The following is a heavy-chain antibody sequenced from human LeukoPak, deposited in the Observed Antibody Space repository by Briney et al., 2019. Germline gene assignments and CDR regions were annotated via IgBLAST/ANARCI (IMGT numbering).Heavy chain of an antibody. V-gene: IGHV4-34*01. J-gene: IGHJ5*02. D-gene: IGHD2-2*01. CDR1: GGSFSGYY. CDR2: INHSGST. CDR3: ARVRPRVPPAGFDP. Sequence: SETLSLTCAVYGGSFSGYYWSWIRQPPGKGLEWIGEINHSGSTNYNPSLKSRVTISVDTSKNQFSLKLSSVTAADTAVYYCARVRPRVPPAGFDPWGQGTLVTVSS.